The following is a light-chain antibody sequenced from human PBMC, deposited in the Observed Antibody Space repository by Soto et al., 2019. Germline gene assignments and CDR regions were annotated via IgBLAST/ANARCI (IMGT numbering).Light chain of an antibody. CDR1: QSVSSSS. CDR3: QQYGRSPPIT. Sequence: EIMLTQSPGTLSLSPGERATLSCRASQSVSSSSLAWYQQKPGQAPRLLIYGASNRATGIPDRFSGSGSGKDFTLSISRLEPEDFAVYYCQQYGRSPPITFGQGTRLEN. CDR2: GAS. V-gene: IGKV3-20*01. J-gene: IGKJ5*01.